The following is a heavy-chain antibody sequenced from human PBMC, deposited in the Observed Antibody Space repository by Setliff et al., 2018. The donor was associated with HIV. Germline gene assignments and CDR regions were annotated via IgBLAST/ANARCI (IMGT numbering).Heavy chain of an antibody. CDR2: VSPSIGNS. Sequence: GASVKVSCKASGYSFTKYEINWVRQAPGQGLEWLGWVSPSIGNSDFAQKFKGRISLTTDTSIRTAYMELRGLKSDDTAVYYCARHDITLVRGLVWGQGTTVTVSS. D-gene: IGHD3-10*01. CDR3: ARHDITLVRGLV. V-gene: IGHV1-8*01. J-gene: IGHJ6*02. CDR1: GYSFTKYE.